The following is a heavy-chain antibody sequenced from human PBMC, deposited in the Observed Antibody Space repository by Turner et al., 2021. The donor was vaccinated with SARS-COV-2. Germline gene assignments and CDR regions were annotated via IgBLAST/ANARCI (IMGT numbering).Heavy chain of an antibody. CDR1: GGSISSYY. Sequence: QVQLQESGPGLVKPSETLSLTCTVSGGSISSYYWNWIRQPPGKGLEWIGHIYYSGSTNYNPSLKSRVTILVDTSKNQFSLKLSSVTAADTAVYYCARQERLRGYFDYWGQGTLVTVSS. J-gene: IGHJ4*02. D-gene: IGHD6-25*01. CDR2: IYYSGST. V-gene: IGHV4-59*08. CDR3: ARQERLRGYFDY.